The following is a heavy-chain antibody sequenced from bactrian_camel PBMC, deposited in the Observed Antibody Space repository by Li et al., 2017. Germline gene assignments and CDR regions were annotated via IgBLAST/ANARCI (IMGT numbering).Heavy chain of an antibody. V-gene: IGHV3S1*01. D-gene: IGHD1*01. CDR3: ATDGPYTCAGGNWIGDRGYGY. J-gene: IGHJ4*01. Sequence: QVQLVESGGGSVQTGGSLRLSCAVSGFTTSGGCMGWFRQRPGEGREGVAAIYTGGSNTWYSESVKGRFTISRDKLNGTLDLQMNSLKPEDTGIYYCATDGPYTCAGGNWIGDRGYGYWGQGTQVTVS. CDR2: IYTGGSNT. CDR1: GFTTSGGC.